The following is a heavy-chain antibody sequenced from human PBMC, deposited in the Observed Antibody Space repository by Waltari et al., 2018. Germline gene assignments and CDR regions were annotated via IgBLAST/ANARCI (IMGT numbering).Heavy chain of an antibody. J-gene: IGHJ4*02. CDR2: IYYSGGT. Sequence: QLQLQESGPGLVKPSETLSLTCTVSGGSISSSSYYWGWIRQPQGKGLEWIGSIYYSGGTSYIPSIKSRVTISVDTSKNQFSLKLNSVTAADTAVYYCARALYYYDSNGPFDYWGQGTLVTVSS. CDR1: GGSISSSSYY. D-gene: IGHD3-22*01. CDR3: ARALYYYDSNGPFDY. V-gene: IGHV4-39*07.